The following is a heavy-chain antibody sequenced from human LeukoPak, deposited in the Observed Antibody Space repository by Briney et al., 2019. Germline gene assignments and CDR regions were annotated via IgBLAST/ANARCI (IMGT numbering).Heavy chain of an antibody. J-gene: IGHJ4*02. CDR1: GFTFSSYG. CDR3: AKEDVAVAGSFDY. Sequence: GGSLRLSCAASGFTFSSYGMHWVRQAPGKGLEWVAVISYDGSNKYYADSVKGRFTISRDNSKNTLYLQVNSLRAEDTAVYYCAKEDVAVAGSFDYWGQGTLVTVSS. D-gene: IGHD6-19*01. V-gene: IGHV3-30*18. CDR2: ISYDGSNK.